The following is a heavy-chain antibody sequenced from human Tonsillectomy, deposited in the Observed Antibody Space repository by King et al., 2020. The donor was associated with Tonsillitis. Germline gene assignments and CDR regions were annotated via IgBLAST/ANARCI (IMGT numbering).Heavy chain of an antibody. D-gene: IGHD3-10*01. V-gene: IGHV3-20*01. J-gene: IGHJ4*02. CDR1: GFTFDDYG. CDR2: INWNGGST. Sequence: VQLVESGGGVVRPGGSLRLSCAASGFTFDDYGMSWVRQAPGKGLEWVSGINWNGGSTGYADSVKGRFTISRDNAKNSLYLQMNSLRAEDTALYHCARDITMVRGVIRWGTPYFDYWGQGTLVTVSS. CDR3: ARDITMVRGVIRWGTPYFDY.